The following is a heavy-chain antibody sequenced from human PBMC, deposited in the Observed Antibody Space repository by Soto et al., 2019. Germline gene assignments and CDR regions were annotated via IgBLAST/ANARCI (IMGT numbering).Heavy chain of an antibody. Sequence: GGSLRLSCAASGFTFSSYGMHWVRQAPGKGLEWVAVIWYDGSNKYYADSVKGRFTISRDNSKNTLYLQMNSLRAEDTAVYYCAREKMVAATGPFDYWAQGNLVPVSS. CDR2: IWYDGSNK. J-gene: IGHJ4*02. D-gene: IGHD2-15*01. CDR1: GFTFSSYG. CDR3: AREKMVAATGPFDY. V-gene: IGHV3-33*01.